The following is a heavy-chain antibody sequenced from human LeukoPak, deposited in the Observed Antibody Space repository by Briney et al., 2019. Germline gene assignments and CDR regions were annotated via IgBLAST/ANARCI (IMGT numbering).Heavy chain of an antibody. CDR2: IYHSGST. J-gene: IGHJ3*02. V-gene: IGHV4-4*02. D-gene: IGHD3-22*01. CDR1: GFTVSSNY. Sequence: GSLRLSCAASGFTVSSNYMSWVRQPPGKGLEWIGEIYHSGSTNYNPSLKSRVTISVDKSKNQFSLKLSSVTAADTAVYYCASSPHYYDSSGDAFDIWGQGTMVTVSS. CDR3: ASSPHYYDSSGDAFDI.